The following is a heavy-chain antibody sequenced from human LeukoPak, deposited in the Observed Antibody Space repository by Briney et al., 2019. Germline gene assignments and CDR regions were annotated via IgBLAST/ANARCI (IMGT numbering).Heavy chain of an antibody. Sequence: SETLSLACAVYGGSFSGYYWSWIRQPPGKGLEWIGEINHSGSTNYNPSLKSRVTISADTSKNQFSLKLSSVTAADTAVYYCARAAARGAAFDIWGQGTMVTVSS. J-gene: IGHJ3*02. D-gene: IGHD6-13*01. CDR3: ARAAARGAAFDI. CDR1: GGSFSGYY. CDR2: INHSGST. V-gene: IGHV4-34*01.